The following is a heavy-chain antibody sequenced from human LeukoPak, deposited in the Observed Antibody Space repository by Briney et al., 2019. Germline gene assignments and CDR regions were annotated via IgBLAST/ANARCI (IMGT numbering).Heavy chain of an antibody. CDR2: ISSSGRYT. Sequence: PGGSLILSCAASGFTFSDYDMSWIRQAPGKGLEWVSYISSSGRYTKYADSVKGRFTISRDNAKNSLYLQMNSLRAEDTAVYYCVRKRDGSTIYFDYWGQGTLVTVSS. CDR3: VRKRDGSTIYFDY. J-gene: IGHJ4*02. CDR1: GFTFSDYD. V-gene: IGHV3-11*06. D-gene: IGHD5-24*01.